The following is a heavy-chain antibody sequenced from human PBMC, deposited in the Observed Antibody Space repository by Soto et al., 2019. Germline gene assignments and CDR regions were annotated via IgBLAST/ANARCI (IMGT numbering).Heavy chain of an antibody. Sequence: QVQLQESGPGLVKPSETLSLTCTVSGGSISSYYWSWSRQPPGKGLEWIGYIYYSGSTNYNPSLKSRVTISVDTSKNQFSMKLSSVTAADTAVYYCARDLVLDDYSNYVRAFDIWGQGTMVTVSS. V-gene: IGHV4-59*01. J-gene: IGHJ3*02. D-gene: IGHD4-4*01. CDR2: IYYSGST. CDR3: ARDLVLDDYSNYVRAFDI. CDR1: GGSISSYY.